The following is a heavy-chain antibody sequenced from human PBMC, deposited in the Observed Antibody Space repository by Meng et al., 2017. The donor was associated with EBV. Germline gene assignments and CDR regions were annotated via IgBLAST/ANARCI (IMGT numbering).Heavy chain of an antibody. CDR3: AKSRSSTPGVVDY. Sequence: QAQHLGSGPGLGKPSWPLARTCTVSGASVSGCTYHWSWIRHPPGKELEWIGYIYDGGTTIYNPSLKSRVTILVDASKNQFSLKLSSVTTADTAVYYCAKSRSSTPGVVDYWGQGTLVTVSS. D-gene: IGHD3-10*01. V-gene: IGHV4-61*01. CDR1: GASVSGCTYH. J-gene: IGHJ4*02. CDR2: IYDGGTT.